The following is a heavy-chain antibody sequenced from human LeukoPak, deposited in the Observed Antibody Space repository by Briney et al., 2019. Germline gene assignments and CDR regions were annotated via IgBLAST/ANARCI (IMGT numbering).Heavy chain of an antibody. Sequence: KPSETLSLTCTVSGGSISSSSYYWGWIRQPPGKGLEWIGSIYYSGSTYYNPSLKSRVTISVDTSKNQFSLKLSSVTAADTAVYYCARTVVPAAIPLYHYYYMDVWGKGTTVTVSS. CDR1: GGSISSSSYY. J-gene: IGHJ6*03. CDR2: IYYSGST. V-gene: IGHV4-39*01. D-gene: IGHD2-2*02. CDR3: ARTVVPAAIPLYHYYYMDV.